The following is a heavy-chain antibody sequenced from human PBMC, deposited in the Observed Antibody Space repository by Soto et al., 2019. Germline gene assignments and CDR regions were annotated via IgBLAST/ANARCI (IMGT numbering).Heavy chain of an antibody. J-gene: IGHJ6*02. V-gene: IGHV5-51*03. CDR1: GNSFTGYW. CDR3: ARVGAGAGSHVDYCVQTRAV. Sequence: EVQLVQSGAEVKKPGESLKISCKGSGNSFTGYWIGWVRQMPGKGLEWMGIIYPGDSDTRYSPSFQGQVTISADKSISTAYLHWSSLKASDTAVYYCARVGAGAGSHVDYCVQTRAVWGQGTTVTVSS. CDR2: IYPGDSDT. D-gene: IGHD3-10*01.